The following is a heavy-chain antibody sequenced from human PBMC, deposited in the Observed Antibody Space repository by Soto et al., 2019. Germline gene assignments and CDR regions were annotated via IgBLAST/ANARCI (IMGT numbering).Heavy chain of an antibody. CDR2: INHSGGT. J-gene: IGHJ4*02. D-gene: IGHD6-6*01. Sequence: KPSETLSLTCAVYGGSFSGYYWSWIRQPPGKGLEWIGEINHSGGTNYNPSLKSRVTISVDTSKNQFSLKLSSVTAADTAVYYCARGAAPKLYYFDYWGQGTLVTVSS. CDR3: ARGAAPKLYYFDY. V-gene: IGHV4-34*01. CDR1: GGSFSGYY.